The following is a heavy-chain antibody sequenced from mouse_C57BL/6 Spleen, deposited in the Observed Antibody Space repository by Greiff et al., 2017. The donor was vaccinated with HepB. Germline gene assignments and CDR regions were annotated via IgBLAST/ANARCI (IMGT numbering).Heavy chain of an antibody. CDR2: IHPNSGST. CDR3: AREGVYDGPFDY. Sequence: QVQLQQPGAELVKPGASVKLSCKASGYTFTSYWMHWVKQRPGQGLEWIGMIHPNSGSTNYNEKFKSKATLTVGKSSSTAYMQLSSLTSEDSAVYYCAREGVYDGPFDYWGQGTTLTVSS. D-gene: IGHD2-3*01. CDR1: GYTFTSYW. J-gene: IGHJ2*01. V-gene: IGHV1-64*01.